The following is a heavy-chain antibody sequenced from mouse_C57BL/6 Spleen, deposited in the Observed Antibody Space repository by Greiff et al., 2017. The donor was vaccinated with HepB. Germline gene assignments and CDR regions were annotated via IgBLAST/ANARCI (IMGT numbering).Heavy chain of an antibody. CDR3: ARRGELLRLDY. Sequence: VQLQQSGPELVKPGASVKISCKASGYSFTGYYMNWVKQSPEKSLEWIGEINPSTGGTTYNQKFKAKATLTVDKSSSTAYMQLKSLTSEDSAVYYCARRGELLRLDYWGQGTTLTVSS. CDR1: GYSFTGYY. J-gene: IGHJ2*01. CDR2: INPSTGGT. D-gene: IGHD1-1*01. V-gene: IGHV1-42*01.